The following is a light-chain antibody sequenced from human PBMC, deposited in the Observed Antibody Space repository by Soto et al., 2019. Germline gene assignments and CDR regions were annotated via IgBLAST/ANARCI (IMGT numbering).Light chain of an antibody. Sequence: QSALTQPASVSGSPGQSITISCTGTIRDACGFNYVSWYQQHPGKATKLILYEVINRPSGFSNRFAGSKSGNTASLTISGHQAEDEADYYCSSYLNSNTLVVFGGGTKLTVL. J-gene: IGLJ2*01. V-gene: IGLV2-14*01. CDR1: IRDACGFNY. CDR3: SSYLNSNTLVV. CDR2: EVI.